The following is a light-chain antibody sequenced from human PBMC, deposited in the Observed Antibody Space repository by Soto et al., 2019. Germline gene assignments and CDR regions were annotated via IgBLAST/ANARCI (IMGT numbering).Light chain of an antibody. Sequence: QSALTQPASVSGSPGQSITISCTGTSSDVGSYNLVSWYQQHPGKAPKLMIYEGSKRPSGVSNRFSGSKSGNTASLTISGLQAEDDADYYCCSYSGSSTFVFGTGTKLTFL. V-gene: IGLV2-23*01. J-gene: IGLJ1*01. CDR2: EGS. CDR1: SSDVGSYNL. CDR3: CSYSGSSTFV.